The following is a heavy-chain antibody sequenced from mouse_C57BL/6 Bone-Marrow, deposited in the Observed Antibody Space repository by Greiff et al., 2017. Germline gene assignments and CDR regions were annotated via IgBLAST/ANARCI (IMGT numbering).Heavy chain of an antibody. D-gene: IGHD3-2*02. CDR1: GFNIKDDY. Sequence: EVQLQQSGAELVRPGASVKLSCTASGFNIKDDYMHWVKQRPEQGLEWIGWIDPENGDTEYASKFQGKATITADTSSNTAYLQLSSLTSEDTAVYYCTTAQATYYFGCWGQGTTLTVSS. CDR3: TTAQATYYFGC. J-gene: IGHJ2*01. CDR2: IDPENGDT. V-gene: IGHV14-4*01.